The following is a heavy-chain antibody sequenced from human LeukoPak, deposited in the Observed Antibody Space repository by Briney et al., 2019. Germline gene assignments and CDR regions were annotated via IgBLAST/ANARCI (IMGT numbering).Heavy chain of an antibody. Sequence: SETLSLTCAVYGGSFSGYYWSWIRQPPGKGLELIGEINHGGSTNSNPSLKSRVTISVDTSKNQFSLKLSSVTAADTAVYYCARELTDWGQGTLVTVSS. D-gene: IGHD2-15*01. CDR3: ARELTD. CDR1: GGSFSGYY. V-gene: IGHV4-34*01. CDR2: INHGGST. J-gene: IGHJ4*02.